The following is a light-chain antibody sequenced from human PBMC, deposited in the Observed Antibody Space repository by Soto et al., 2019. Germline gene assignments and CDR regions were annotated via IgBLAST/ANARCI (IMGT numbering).Light chain of an antibody. CDR2: GAS. CDR1: QSVGSSY. V-gene: IGKV3-20*01. J-gene: IGKJ5*01. Sequence: EIVLTQSPGTLSLSPGERATLSCRASQSVGSSYLAWYQQKPGQAPRLLIYGASSGASGIPDRFSGSGSGTDFTLTISNLEPDDFAVYYCQQYGNSPITFGQGTRLEIK. CDR3: QQYGNSPIT.